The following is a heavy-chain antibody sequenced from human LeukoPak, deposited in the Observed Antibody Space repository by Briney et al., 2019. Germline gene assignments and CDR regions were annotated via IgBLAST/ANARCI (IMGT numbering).Heavy chain of an antibody. CDR3: ARESGYSSGWFSYYYYGMDV. V-gene: IGHV3-33*01. J-gene: IGHJ6*02. CDR2: IWYDGSNK. CDR1: GFTFSSYG. D-gene: IGHD6-19*01. Sequence: GGSLRLSCAASGFTFSSYGMHWVRQAPGKGLEWVAVIWYDGSNKYYADSVKGRFTISRDNSKNTLYLQMNSLRAEDTAVYYCARESGYSSGWFSYYYYGMDVWGQGTTDTVSS.